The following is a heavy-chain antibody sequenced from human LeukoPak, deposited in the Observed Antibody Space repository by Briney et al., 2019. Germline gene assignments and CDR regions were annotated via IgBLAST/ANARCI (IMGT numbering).Heavy chain of an antibody. CDR2: VNPDGSSI. J-gene: IGHJ4*02. CDR3: ARGGSYGDY. V-gene: IGHV3-74*01. D-gene: IGHD3-16*01. Sequence: GGSLRLSCAASGFTSSNYWMHWVRQVPEKGLGWFSRVNPDGSSITYANSVKGRFTSSRDNAKNTLYLQMNRLRVADPAVYSCARGGSYGDYWGQGILVTVSS. CDR1: GFTSSNYW.